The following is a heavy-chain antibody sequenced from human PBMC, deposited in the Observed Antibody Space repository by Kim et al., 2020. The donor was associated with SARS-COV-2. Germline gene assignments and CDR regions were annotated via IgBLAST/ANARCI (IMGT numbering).Heavy chain of an antibody. CDR3: ASLSCGGDCLGTSAFDI. Sequence: SETLSLTCAVYGGSFSGYYWSWIRQPPGKGLEWIGEINHSGSTNYNPSLKSRVTISVDTSKNQFSLKLSSVTAADTAVYYCASLSCGGDCLGTSAFDIWGQGTMVTVSS. CDR2: INHSGST. CDR1: GGSFSGYY. D-gene: IGHD2-21*02. J-gene: IGHJ3*02. V-gene: IGHV4-34*01.